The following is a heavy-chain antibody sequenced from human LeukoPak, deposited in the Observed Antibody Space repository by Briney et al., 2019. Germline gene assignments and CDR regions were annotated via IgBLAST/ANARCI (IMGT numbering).Heavy chain of an antibody. CDR1: RFTFITYW. D-gene: IGHD6-13*01. Sequence: GGSLRLSCAASRFTFITYWMSWVRQAPGEGLEGVANIKQEGSEKYYVDSVKGRFTISRDNAKNSLYLQMNSLRVEDTAVYYCARAKGAAGTYLFDYWGQGTLVTVSS. CDR3: ARAKGAAGTYLFDY. J-gene: IGHJ4*02. CDR2: IKQEGSEK. V-gene: IGHV3-7*03.